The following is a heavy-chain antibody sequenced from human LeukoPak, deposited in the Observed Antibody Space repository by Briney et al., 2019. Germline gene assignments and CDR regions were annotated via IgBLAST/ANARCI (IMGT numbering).Heavy chain of an antibody. CDR1: GGSISSGGYY. Sequence: SQTLSLTCTVSGGSISSGGYYWSWIRQHPGKGLEWIGYIYYSGSTYYNPSLKSRVTISVDTSKNQFSLKLSSVTAADTAVYYCARGTHYYGSGEKPQLFDYRGQGTLVTVSS. CDR3: ARGTHYYGSGEKPQLFDY. CDR2: IYYSGST. D-gene: IGHD3-10*01. J-gene: IGHJ4*02. V-gene: IGHV4-31*03.